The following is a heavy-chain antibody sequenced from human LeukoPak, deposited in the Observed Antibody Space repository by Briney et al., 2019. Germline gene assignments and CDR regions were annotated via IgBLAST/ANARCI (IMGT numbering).Heavy chain of an antibody. D-gene: IGHD3-9*01. V-gene: IGHV3-74*01. J-gene: IGHJ4*02. CDR3: AQSGNFDWFDY. Sequence: GGSLRLSCAASGFTFSRYWMHWVRQAPGKGLVWVSRINGDGSTTSYADSVKGRFTISRDNSNNTLFLQMNSLRAEDTAVYYCAQSGNFDWFDYWGQGTLVTVSS. CDR2: INGDGSTT. CDR1: GFTFSRYW.